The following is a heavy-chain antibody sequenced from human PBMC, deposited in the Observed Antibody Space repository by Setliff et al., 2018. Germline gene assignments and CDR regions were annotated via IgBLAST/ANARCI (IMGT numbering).Heavy chain of an antibody. J-gene: IGHJ5*02. CDR3: ARLGSARYDSSGYYPDNWFDP. D-gene: IGHD3-22*01. Sequence: ETLSLPCTVSGGSISSSSYYWGWIRQPPGKGLEWIGSIYYSGSTYYNPSLKSRVTISVDTSKNQFSLKLSSVTAADTAVYYCARLGSARYDSSGYYPDNWFDPWGQGTLVTVPS. CDR2: IYYSGST. V-gene: IGHV4-39*01. CDR1: GGSISSSSYY.